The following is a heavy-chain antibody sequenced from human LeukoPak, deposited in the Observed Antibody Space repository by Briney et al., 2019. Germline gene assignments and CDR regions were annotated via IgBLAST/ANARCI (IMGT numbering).Heavy chain of an antibody. D-gene: IGHD6-19*01. J-gene: IGHJ4*02. Sequence: GGSLRLSCAASGFTFSSYAMSWVRQAPGKGLEWVSAISGSGGSTYYADSVKGRFTISRDNSKNTPYLQMNSLRAEDTAVYYCASGSSGYFDYWGQGTLVTVSS. CDR1: GFTFSSYA. V-gene: IGHV3-23*01. CDR3: ASGSSGYFDY. CDR2: ISGSGGST.